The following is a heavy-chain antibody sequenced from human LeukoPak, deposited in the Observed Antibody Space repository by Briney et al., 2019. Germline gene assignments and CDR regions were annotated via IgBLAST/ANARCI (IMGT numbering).Heavy chain of an antibody. CDR2: IIPIFGTA. J-gene: IGHJ3*02. D-gene: IGHD6-6*01. CDR3: AREAARRDAFDI. CDR1: GGTFSSYA. V-gene: IGHV1-69*05. Sequence: SVKVSCKASGGTFSSYAISWVRQAPGQGLGWMGGIIPIFGTANYAQKFQGRVTITTDESTSTAYMELSSLRSEGTAVYYCAREAARRDAFDIWGQGTMVTVSS.